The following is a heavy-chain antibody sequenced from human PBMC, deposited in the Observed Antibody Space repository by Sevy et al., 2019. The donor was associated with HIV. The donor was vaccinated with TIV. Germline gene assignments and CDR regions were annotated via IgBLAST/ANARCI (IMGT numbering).Heavy chain of an antibody. CDR2: INEEGSQK. CDR1: GFTFTHYW. Sequence: GGSLRLSCAASGFTFTHYWMSWVRQAPGKGLEWVANINEEGSQKYYLDSVKGRFTISRDNAKKSLFLEMNSLRAEDTAVYYFARVLKFDQVDYWGQGTLVTVSS. J-gene: IGHJ4*02. CDR3: ARVLKFDQVDY. V-gene: IGHV3-7*01. D-gene: IGHD3-3*01.